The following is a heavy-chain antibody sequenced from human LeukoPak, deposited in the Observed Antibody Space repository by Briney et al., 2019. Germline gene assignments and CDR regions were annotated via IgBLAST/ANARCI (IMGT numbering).Heavy chain of an antibody. J-gene: IGHJ4*02. CDR2: IYYSGSI. D-gene: IGHD1-26*01. Sequence: PSETLSLTCTVSGGSISSYYWSWIRQPPGKGLEWIGYIYYSGSINYNPSLKSRVTISVDTSKNQFSLKLRSVAAADTAVYYCARYSGSYSGFDYWGQGTLVTVSS. V-gene: IGHV4-59*08. CDR1: GGSISSYY. CDR3: ARYSGSYSGFDY.